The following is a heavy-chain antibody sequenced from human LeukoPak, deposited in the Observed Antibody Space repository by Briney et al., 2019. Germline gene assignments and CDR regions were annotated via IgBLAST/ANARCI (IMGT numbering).Heavy chain of an antibody. J-gene: IGHJ4*02. D-gene: IGHD2-21*02. CDR3: ARVYCGGDCYSTYYFDY. CDR1: GFIFSSYG. CDR2: ISNDGNNK. V-gene: IGHV3-30*03. Sequence: GGSLRLSCAASGFIFSSYGMYWVRQAPGKGLEWVAVISNDGNNKQYADSVKGRFTISRDNSKNTLYLQMNSLRAEDTAVYYCARVYCGGDCYSTYYFDYWGQGTLVTVSS.